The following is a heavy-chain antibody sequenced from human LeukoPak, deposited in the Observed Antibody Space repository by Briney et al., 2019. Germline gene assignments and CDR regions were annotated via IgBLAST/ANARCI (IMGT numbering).Heavy chain of an antibody. V-gene: IGHV3-9*01. CDR3: ARVRYFDWLLSFRVPSNNKFDY. J-gene: IGHJ4*02. CDR2: ISWNSGSI. Sequence: SGRSLRLSCAASGFTFDDYAMHWVRQAPGKGLEWVSGISWNSGSIGYADSVKGRFIISRDNAKNTLYLQMNSLRAEDTAVYYCARVRYFDWLLSFRVPSNNKFDYWGQGTLVTVSS. CDR1: GFTFDDYA. D-gene: IGHD3-9*01.